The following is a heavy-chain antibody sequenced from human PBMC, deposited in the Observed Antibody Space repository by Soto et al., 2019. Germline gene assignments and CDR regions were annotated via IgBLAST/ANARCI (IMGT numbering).Heavy chain of an antibody. J-gene: IGHJ5*02. D-gene: IGHD2-8*01. Sequence: QVHLVESGGGAVQAGRSLRVSCATSGFIFSAYGMHWVRQAPGKGLEWVAFINYDGSSKFYGDSVKGRFTVSRDNSKNTLFLQLNSLRGEDTAVYYCSKDVGYCTNGVCLYNWFDPWGQGTLVTVSS. CDR1: GFIFSAYG. CDR3: SKDVGYCTNGVCLYNWFDP. V-gene: IGHV3-33*06. CDR2: INYDGSSK.